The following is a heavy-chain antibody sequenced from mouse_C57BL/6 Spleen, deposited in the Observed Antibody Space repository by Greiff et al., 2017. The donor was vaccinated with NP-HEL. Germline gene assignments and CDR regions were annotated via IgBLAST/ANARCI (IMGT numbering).Heavy chain of an antibody. Sequence: QVQLQQSGAELVKPGASVKMSCKASGYTFTSYWITWVKQRPGQGLEWIGDIYPGSGSTNYNEKFKSKATLTVDTSSSTAYMQLSSLTSEDSAVYYCARWRLRRGDYFDYWGQGTTLTVSS. CDR1: GYTFTSYW. D-gene: IGHD2-4*01. J-gene: IGHJ2*01. CDR3: ARWRLRRGDYFDY. V-gene: IGHV1-55*01. CDR2: IYPGSGST.